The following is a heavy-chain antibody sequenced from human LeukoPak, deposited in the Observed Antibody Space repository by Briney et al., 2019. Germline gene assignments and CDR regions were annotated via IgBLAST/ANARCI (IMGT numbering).Heavy chain of an antibody. CDR1: GFTFSSYA. Sequence: PGGSLRLSCAASGFTFSSYAMSWVRQAPGKGLEWVSGIIDSGESTYYANFAKGRFTISRDNSKNTLDLQMNSLRADDTAVYYCARDGYSNYWCLNLWGQGTLVTVSS. D-gene: IGHD6-13*01. CDR3: ARDGYSNYWCLNL. J-gene: IGHJ4*02. CDR2: IIDSGEST. V-gene: IGHV3-23*01.